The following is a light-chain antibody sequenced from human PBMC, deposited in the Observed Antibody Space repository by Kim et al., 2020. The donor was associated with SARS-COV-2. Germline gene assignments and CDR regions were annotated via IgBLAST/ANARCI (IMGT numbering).Light chain of an antibody. CDR1: TSNIGTKT. Sequence: TQPPSTSGTPGQRVTISCSGSTSNIGTKTIKWYQQLPGTAPRLLIFGDNQRPSGVPDRFSGSKSGTSASLAINGLQSEDEADYYCASWDDSLNGVVFGGGTKVTVL. V-gene: IGLV1-44*01. J-gene: IGLJ2*01. CDR2: GDN. CDR3: ASWDDSLNGVV.